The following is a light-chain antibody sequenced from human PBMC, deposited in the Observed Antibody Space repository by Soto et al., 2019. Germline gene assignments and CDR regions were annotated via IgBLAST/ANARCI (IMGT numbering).Light chain of an antibody. J-gene: IGLJ2*01. V-gene: IGLV2-8*01. CDR3: SSYAASNNLGV. CDR1: SSDVGGYNY. CDR2: EVS. Sequence: QSALTQPPSASGSPGQSVTISCIGTSSDVGGYNYVSWYQQHPGKATKLMIYEVSKRPSGVPDRFSGSKSGNTASLTVSGLQAEDEADYYCSSYAASNNLGVFGGGTKVTVL.